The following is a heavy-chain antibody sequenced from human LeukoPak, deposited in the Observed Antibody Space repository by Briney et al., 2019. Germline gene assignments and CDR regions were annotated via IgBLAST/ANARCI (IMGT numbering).Heavy chain of an antibody. Sequence: KSSETLSLTCSVSGGSISSYYWSWIRQPPGKGLEWIGYIYYSGSTNYNPSLKSRVTISVDTSKNQFSLKLSSVTAADTAVYYCARIPGKWFDPWGQGTLVTVSS. J-gene: IGHJ5*02. CDR2: IYYSGST. D-gene: IGHD1-26*01. V-gene: IGHV4-59*08. CDR1: GGSISSYY. CDR3: ARIPGKWFDP.